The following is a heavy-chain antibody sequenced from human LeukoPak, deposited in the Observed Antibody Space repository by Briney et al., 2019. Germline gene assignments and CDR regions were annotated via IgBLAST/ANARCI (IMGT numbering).Heavy chain of an antibody. D-gene: IGHD1-26*01. Sequence: ASVKVSCKASGGTFSSYAISWVRQAPGQRLEWMGLINPTGGSTGYAQKFQGRVTMTRDMSTSTDYMELSSLRSEDTAIYYCARDNSVGDNAWWFDPWGQGTLVTVSS. V-gene: IGHV1-46*01. J-gene: IGHJ5*02. CDR2: INPTGGST. CDR3: ARDNSVGDNAWWFDP. CDR1: GGTFSSYA.